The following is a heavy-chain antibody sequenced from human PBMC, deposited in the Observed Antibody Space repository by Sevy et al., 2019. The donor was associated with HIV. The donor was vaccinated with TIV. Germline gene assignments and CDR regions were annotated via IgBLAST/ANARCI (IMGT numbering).Heavy chain of an antibody. D-gene: IGHD3-22*01. CDR2: IYYSWST. CDR3: ARELYDSSGYNYFDY. Sequence: SETLSLTCTVSGGSISSYYWSWIRQPPGKGLEWIGYIYYSWSTNYNPSLKSRVTISVDTSKNQFSLKLSSVTAADTAVYYCARELYDSSGYNYFDYWGQGALVTVSS. V-gene: IGHV4-59*01. J-gene: IGHJ4*02. CDR1: GGSISSYY.